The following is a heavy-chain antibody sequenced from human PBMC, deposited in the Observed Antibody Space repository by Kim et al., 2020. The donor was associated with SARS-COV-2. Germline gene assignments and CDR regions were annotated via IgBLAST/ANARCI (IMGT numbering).Heavy chain of an antibody. V-gene: IGHV3-33*01. Sequence: YYADSVKGRLTISRDNSKNTLYLQINGRKAADTAVYYCARDQIGEFYGMDVWGQGNTVTVSS. CDR3: ARDQIGEFYGMDV. D-gene: IGHD3-10*01. J-gene: IGHJ6*02.